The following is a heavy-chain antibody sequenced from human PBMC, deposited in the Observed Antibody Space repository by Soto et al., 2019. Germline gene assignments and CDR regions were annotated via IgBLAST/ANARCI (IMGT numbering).Heavy chain of an antibody. CDR3: ARSETLTTAGYYYGMDV. Sequence: GRPLRLSRAASGFTFSSYGMHWVSQAPGKGLEWVAVIWYDGSNKYYADSVKGRFTISRDNSKNTLYLQMNSLRAEDTAVYYCARSETLTTAGYYYGMDVWGQGTTVTVSS. CDR2: IWYDGSNK. D-gene: IGHD4-17*01. V-gene: IGHV3-33*01. J-gene: IGHJ6*02. CDR1: GFTFSSYG.